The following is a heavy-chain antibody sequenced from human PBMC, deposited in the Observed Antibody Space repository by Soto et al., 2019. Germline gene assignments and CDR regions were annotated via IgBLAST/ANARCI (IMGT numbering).Heavy chain of an antibody. CDR3: SGHSIEQSFTY. J-gene: IGHJ4*02. V-gene: IGHV4-59*01. D-gene: IGHD2-21*01. CDR2: IYYSGST. CDR1: GGSISSYY. Sequence: PSETLSLTCTVSGGSISSYYWSWIRQPPGKGLEWIGYIYYSGSTNYNPSLKSRVTISVDTSKNQFSLKLSSVTAAATAMYNCSGHSIEQSFTYWGQGTQVTVTS.